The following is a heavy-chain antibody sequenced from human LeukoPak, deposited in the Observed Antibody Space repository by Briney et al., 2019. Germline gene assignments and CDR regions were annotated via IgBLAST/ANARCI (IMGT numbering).Heavy chain of an antibody. V-gene: IGHV1-2*02. CDR1: GYTFTGYY. J-gene: IGHJ5*02. Sequence: VASVKVSCKASGYTFTGYYMHWVRQAPGQGLEWMGWINPNSGGTNYAQKFQGRVTMTRDTSISTAYMELSRLRSDDTAVYYCARDNRLLWFGELTDNNWFDPWGQGTLVTVSS. D-gene: IGHD3-10*01. CDR2: INPNSGGT. CDR3: ARDNRLLWFGELTDNNWFDP.